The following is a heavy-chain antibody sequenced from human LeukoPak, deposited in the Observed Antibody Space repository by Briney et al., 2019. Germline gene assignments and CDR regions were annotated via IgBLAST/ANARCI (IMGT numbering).Heavy chain of an antibody. D-gene: IGHD3-10*01. CDR2: ISSGGTYE. CDR3: ARDSTYYYDSGSSGPHYFDN. Sequence: HAGGSLRLSCAASGFTFSNYAMHWVRQAPGKGLEWVSPISSGGTYEYYADSVEGRFTISRDNSKNTLYLQLNSLRAEDTAVYYCARDSTYYYDSGSSGPHYFDNWGQGTLVTVSS. J-gene: IGHJ4*02. V-gene: IGHV3-30*01. CDR1: GFTFSNYA.